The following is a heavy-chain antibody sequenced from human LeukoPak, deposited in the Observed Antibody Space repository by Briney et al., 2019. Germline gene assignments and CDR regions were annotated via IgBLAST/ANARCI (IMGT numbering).Heavy chain of an antibody. Sequence: ASVKVSCKVSGYTFNELSMHCVRQAPGKGLEWMGGFDPEKGKTIYAQKFQGRVTMTEDTSTDTAYMELSSLTSEDTAVYYCATLVYYYMDVWGKGTTVTVSS. J-gene: IGHJ6*03. CDR3: ATLVYYYMDV. CDR1: GYTFNELS. CDR2: FDPEKGKT. V-gene: IGHV1-24*01.